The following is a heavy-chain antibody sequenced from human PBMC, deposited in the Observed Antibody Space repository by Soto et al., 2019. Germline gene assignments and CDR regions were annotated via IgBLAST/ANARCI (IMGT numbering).Heavy chain of an antibody. Sequence: SETLSLTCTVSGGSISSGDYYWSWIRQPPGKGLEWIGYIYYSGSTYYNPSLKSRVTISVDTSKNQFSLKLSSVTAADTAVYYCARDGSSRTNWLDPWGQGTLVTVYS. CDR1: GGSISSGDYY. D-gene: IGHD6-13*01. CDR2: IYYSGST. V-gene: IGHV4-30-4*01. CDR3: ARDGSSRTNWLDP. J-gene: IGHJ5*02.